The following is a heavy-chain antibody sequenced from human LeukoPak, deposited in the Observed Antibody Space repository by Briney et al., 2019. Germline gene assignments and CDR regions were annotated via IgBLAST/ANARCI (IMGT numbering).Heavy chain of an antibody. Sequence: ASVKVSCKVSGYTLTELSMHWVRQAPGKGLEWMGGFDPEDGETIYAQKFQGRVTMTEDTSTDTAYMELSSLRSEDTAVYYCAISEGLVRPGWRTFDPWGQGTLVTVSS. V-gene: IGHV1-24*01. CDR3: AISEGLVRPGWRTFDP. CDR2: FDPEDGET. D-gene: IGHD1-1*01. J-gene: IGHJ5*02. CDR1: GYTLTELS.